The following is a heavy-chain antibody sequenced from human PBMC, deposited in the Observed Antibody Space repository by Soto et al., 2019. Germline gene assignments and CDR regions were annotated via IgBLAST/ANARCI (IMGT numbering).Heavy chain of an antibody. CDR1: GGSVNGYY. J-gene: IGHJ6*02. D-gene: IGHD3-10*01. V-gene: IGHV4-34*01. Sequence: SETLSLTCAVYGGSVNGYYWNWIRQPPGKGLEWIGEINHTGGTHYNPSLKSRVTMSVDTSKNQFSLRLSSVTAADTAIYYCARGRVGLIWFGERRDYYYGMDVWGQGTTVTVSS. CDR3: ARGRVGLIWFGERRDYYYGMDV. CDR2: INHTGGT.